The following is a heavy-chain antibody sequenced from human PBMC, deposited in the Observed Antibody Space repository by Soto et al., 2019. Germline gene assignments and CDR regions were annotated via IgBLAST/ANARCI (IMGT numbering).Heavy chain of an antibody. CDR3: ARALRYCSSTSCSPWYYFDY. D-gene: IGHD2-2*01. CDR1: GGSISSGDSY. Sequence: QVHLQESAPGLVNPSHTLSLPGTVSGGSISSGDSYWTWIRQHPGKALEGIGYIYYSASTYYNPSLKSRVTISVDTSKNHFSLNLRSVTAADTAVYYCARALRYCSSTSCSPWYYFDYWGQGTLVTVSS. V-gene: IGHV4-31*03. CDR2: IYYSAST. J-gene: IGHJ4*02.